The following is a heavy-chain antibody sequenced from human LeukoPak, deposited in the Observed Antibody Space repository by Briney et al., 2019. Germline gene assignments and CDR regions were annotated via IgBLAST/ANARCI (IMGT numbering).Heavy chain of an antibody. D-gene: IGHD3-22*01. Sequence: SETLSLTCTVSGDSISSGGFYWTWIRQRPGKGLECIGYIHDSGYTNYNPSLRTRVIMSTDTSKNEFSLKLRSVTAADTAVYFCANIRGVLREDHIGDYYGPAAYFQDWGSGTLVTVSS. CDR1: GDSISSGGFY. CDR2: IHDSGYT. CDR3: ANIRGVLREDHIGDYYGPAAYFQD. V-gene: IGHV4-31*03. J-gene: IGHJ1*01.